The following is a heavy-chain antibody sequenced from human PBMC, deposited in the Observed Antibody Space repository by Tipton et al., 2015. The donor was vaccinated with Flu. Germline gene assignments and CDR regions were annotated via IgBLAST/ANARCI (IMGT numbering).Heavy chain of an antibody. CDR1: GDSISYYY. CDR3: ARDRGWPASLDS. J-gene: IGHJ4*02. CDR2: VYYTGST. Sequence: TLSLTCSVSGDSISYYYWNWIRQPPGKRLEWIGFVYYTGSTAYNPSLRSRVTISVDRSKNQFSLKLTSLTAADTAVYYCARDRGWPASLDSWGLGIPVTVSS. V-gene: IGHV4-59*01. D-gene: IGHD3-10*01.